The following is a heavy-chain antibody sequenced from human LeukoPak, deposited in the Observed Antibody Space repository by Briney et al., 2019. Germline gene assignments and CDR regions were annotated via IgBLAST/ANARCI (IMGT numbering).Heavy chain of an antibody. Sequence: GGSLRLSCAASGFTFSNYWMTWVRQAPGRGLEWVANIKQDGSEKYYVDSVKGRFTTSRDNAKNSLYLQMNSLRAEDTALYYCARDHKYYDSSGYRLCPIFDYWGQGTLVTVSS. D-gene: IGHD3-22*01. CDR1: GFTFSNYW. V-gene: IGHV3-7*03. CDR2: IKQDGSEK. J-gene: IGHJ4*02. CDR3: ARDHKYYDSSGYRLCPIFDY.